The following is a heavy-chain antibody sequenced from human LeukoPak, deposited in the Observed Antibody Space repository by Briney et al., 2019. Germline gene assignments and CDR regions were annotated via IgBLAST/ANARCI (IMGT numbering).Heavy chain of an antibody. CDR2: INPNSGGT. D-gene: IGHD1-26*01. V-gene: IGHV1-2*02. J-gene: IGHJ4*02. CDR3: AKGEQTTPEY. Sequence: ASVKVSCKASGYTFTDYYIHWVRQAPGQGLEWMGWINPNSGGTNYAQKFQGRVTMTRDTSISAAYMELSSLRSDDTAVYYCAKGEQTTPEYWGQGTLVDVSS. CDR1: GYTFTDYY.